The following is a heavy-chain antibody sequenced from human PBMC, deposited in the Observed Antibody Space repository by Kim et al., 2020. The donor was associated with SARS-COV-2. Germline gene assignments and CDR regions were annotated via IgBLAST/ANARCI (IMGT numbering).Heavy chain of an antibody. J-gene: IGHJ3*02. CDR2: IWYDGSNK. D-gene: IGHD3-10*01. V-gene: IGHV3-33*01. CDR1: GFTFSSYG. Sequence: GGSLRLSCAASGFTFSSYGMHWVRQAPGKGLEWVAVIWYDGSNKYYADSVKGRFTISRDNSKNTLYLQMNSLRAEDTAVYYCARDGRVLWFGTNDAFDIWGQGTMVTVSS. CDR3: ARDGRVLWFGTNDAFDI.